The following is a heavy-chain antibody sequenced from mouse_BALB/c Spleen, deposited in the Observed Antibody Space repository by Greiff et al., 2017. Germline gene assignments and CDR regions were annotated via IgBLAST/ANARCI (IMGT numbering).Heavy chain of an antibody. CDR2: ISSGSSTI. CDR3: ARDYGYWYFDV. D-gene: IGHD1-1*01. CDR1: GFTFSSFG. V-gene: IGHV5-17*02. Sequence: DVKLVESGGGLVQPGGSRKLSCAASGFTFSSFGMHWVRQAPEKGLEWVAYISSGSSTIYYADTVKGRFTISSDNPKNTLLLQMTSLRSEDTAMYYCARDYGYWYFDVWGAGTTVTVSS. J-gene: IGHJ1*01.